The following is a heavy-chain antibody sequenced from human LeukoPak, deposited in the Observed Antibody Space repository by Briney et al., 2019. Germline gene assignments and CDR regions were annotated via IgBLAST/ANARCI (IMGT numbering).Heavy chain of an antibody. D-gene: IGHD4-17*01. Sequence: ASVKVSCKASGGTFSSYAISWVRQAPGQGLEWMGGIIPIFGTANYAQKFQGRVTITTDESTSTAYMELSSLRSEDTAVYYCARGRYGDYRHYYYYMDVWGKGTTVTVSS. CDR2: IIPIFGTA. CDR1: GGTFSSYA. J-gene: IGHJ6*03. CDR3: ARGRYGDYRHYYYYMDV. V-gene: IGHV1-69*05.